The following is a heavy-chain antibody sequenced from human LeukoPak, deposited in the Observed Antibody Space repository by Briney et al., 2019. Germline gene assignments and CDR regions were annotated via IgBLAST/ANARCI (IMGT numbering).Heavy chain of an antibody. CDR2: ISWNSGNL. CDR1: GFTFDDYA. Sequence: PGGSLRLSCAASGFTFDDYAMHWVRQAPGKGLEWVSGISWNSGNLGYADSVKGRFTISRDNAKNSLYLQMNSLRAEDTAVYYCARGVTTPDYWGQGTLVTVSS. V-gene: IGHV3-9*01. J-gene: IGHJ4*02. D-gene: IGHD4-17*01. CDR3: ARGVTTPDY.